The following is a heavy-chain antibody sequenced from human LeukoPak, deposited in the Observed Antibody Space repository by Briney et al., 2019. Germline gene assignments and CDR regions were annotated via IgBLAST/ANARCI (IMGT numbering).Heavy chain of an antibody. CDR1: GGPISNYQ. Sequence: SETLSLTCTLSGGPISNYQWSWIRQPPGKGLEWIGNIYYSGTANYNPSLKSRVIISVDTSKNQFSLKLSPVTAADTAVYYCAAGGGYCDYWGQGTLVTVSS. J-gene: IGHJ4*02. D-gene: IGHD1-26*01. CDR2: IYYSGTA. CDR3: AAGGGYCDY. V-gene: IGHV4-59*01.